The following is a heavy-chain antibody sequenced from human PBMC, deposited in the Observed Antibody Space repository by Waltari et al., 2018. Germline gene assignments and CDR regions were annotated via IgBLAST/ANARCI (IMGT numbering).Heavy chain of an antibody. V-gene: IGHV3-21*01. CDR3: AREWGVMVGTAGFYFDY. D-gene: IGHD2-15*01. CDR2: ISSGSSYI. Sequence: EVQLVGSGGGLVKPGGSLRLSCAASGFTFSSYTLNCRRQAPGKGLEWVSSISSGSSYIYYADSVKGRFTISRDNAKNSLYLQMNSLRVEDTAVYYCAREWGVMVGTAGFYFDYWGQGALVTVSS. CDR1: GFTFSSYT. J-gene: IGHJ4*02.